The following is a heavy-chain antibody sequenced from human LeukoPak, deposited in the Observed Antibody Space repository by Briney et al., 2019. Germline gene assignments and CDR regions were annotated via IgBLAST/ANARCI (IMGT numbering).Heavy chain of an antibody. CDR2: IYYSGST. Sequence: PSETLSLTCTVSGGSISSYYWSWLRQPPGKGLEWIGYIYYSGSTYYNPSLKSRVTISVDRSKNQFSLKLSSVTAADTAVYYCARGPYISGSFDYWGQGTLVTVSS. J-gene: IGHJ4*02. V-gene: IGHV4-59*12. CDR1: GGSISSYY. D-gene: IGHD3-10*01. CDR3: ARGPYISGSFDY.